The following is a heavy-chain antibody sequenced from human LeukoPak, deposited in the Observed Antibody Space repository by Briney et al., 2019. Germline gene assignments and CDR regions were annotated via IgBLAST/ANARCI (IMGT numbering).Heavy chain of an antibody. CDR1: GYTFSTYY. J-gene: IGHJ3*02. CDR2: ISPSSGTT. D-gene: IGHD1-1*01. V-gene: IGHV1-46*01. CDR3: AREAGLERRPHGDAFDT. Sequence: ASVKVSCKASGYTFSTYYMHWERQAPGQGLEWMGLISPSSGTTDYAQKFQGRITMTRDMSTSTVYMELSSLGSEDTAVYYCAREAGLERRPHGDAFDTWGQGTMVTVSS.